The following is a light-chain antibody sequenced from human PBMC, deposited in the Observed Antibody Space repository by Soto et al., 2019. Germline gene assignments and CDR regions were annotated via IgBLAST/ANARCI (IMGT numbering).Light chain of an antibody. CDR1: QYIGTY. CDR3: QQLNRYPYT. V-gene: IGKV1-9*01. Sequence: DVQLTQSPSFLSSSVGDRVTITCRASQYIGTYLTWYQQKPGKAPKLLIYAASTLQSGVPSRFSGSGSGTEFILTTSSLQPEDFASYYCQQLNRYPYTFGQGTKVEIK. J-gene: IGKJ2*01. CDR2: AAS.